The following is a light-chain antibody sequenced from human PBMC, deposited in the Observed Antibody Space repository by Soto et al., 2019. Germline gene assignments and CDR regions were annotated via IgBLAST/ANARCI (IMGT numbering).Light chain of an antibody. Sequence: EIVLTHSPGTLSLSPGGRDNLSCRARRSVSSSFLAWYQQKPGQAPRLPIYGASSRATGIPDRFSGSGSGTDFTLTISRLEPEDFAVYYCQLYGSSHTFGQGTKVDIK. V-gene: IGKV3-20*01. CDR2: GAS. CDR3: QLYGSSHT. CDR1: RSVSSSF. J-gene: IGKJ1*01.